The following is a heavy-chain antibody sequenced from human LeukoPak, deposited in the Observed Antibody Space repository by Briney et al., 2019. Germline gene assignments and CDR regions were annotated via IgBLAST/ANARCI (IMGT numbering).Heavy chain of an antibody. D-gene: IGHD5-24*01. Sequence: GGSLRLSCAASGFTFSSYAMSWVRQAPGKGLEWVSAISGSAYSTYYSDSVKGRFTISRYNSKNTLYLQMNSLRAEDTAVYYCAKNIWTEMATIYYYMDVWGKGTTVTVSS. V-gene: IGHV3-23*01. J-gene: IGHJ6*03. CDR3: AKNIWTEMATIYYYMDV. CDR1: GFTFSSYA. CDR2: ISGSAYST.